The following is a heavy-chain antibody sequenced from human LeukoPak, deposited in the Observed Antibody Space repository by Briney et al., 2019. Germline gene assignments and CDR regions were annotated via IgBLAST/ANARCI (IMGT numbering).Heavy chain of an antibody. CDR3: ASLFHGSGSQSFDY. D-gene: IGHD3-10*01. V-gene: IGHV3-33*01. J-gene: IGHJ4*02. Sequence: GGSLRLSCAASGFTFSSYGMHWVRQAPGKGLEWVAVIWYDGSNKYYADSVKGRFTIFRDNSKNTLYLQMNSLRAEDTAVYYCASLFHGSGSQSFDYWGQGTLVTVSS. CDR1: GFTFSSYG. CDR2: IWYDGSNK.